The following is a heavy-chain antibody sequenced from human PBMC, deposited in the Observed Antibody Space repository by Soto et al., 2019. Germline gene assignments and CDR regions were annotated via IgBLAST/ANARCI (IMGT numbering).Heavy chain of an antibody. Sequence: GGSLRLSCAVSGFTFSSHAMSWVRQAPGMGLEWVSATSGSGINTYYADSVKGRFAISRDNSKNTLYLQMNSLRAEDTAVYYCAKDLDNSSCDYWGQGTLVTVSS. CDR2: TSGSGINT. J-gene: IGHJ4*02. D-gene: IGHD6-6*01. CDR3: AKDLDNSSCDY. V-gene: IGHV3-23*01. CDR1: GFTFSSHA.